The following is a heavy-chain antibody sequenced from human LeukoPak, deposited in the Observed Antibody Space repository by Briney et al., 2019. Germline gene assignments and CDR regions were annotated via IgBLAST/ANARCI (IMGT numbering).Heavy chain of an antibody. CDR1: GFSFSRYW. J-gene: IGHJ4*02. CDR2: INSDGRSA. Sequence: PGGSLRLSCAASGFSFSRYWMHWVRQAPGKGLVWVSRINSDGRSAVYADSVKGRFTISRDNAKNTPYLQMDSLRAEDTAVYYCTRVSTTDDYWGQGTLVTVSS. CDR3: TRVSTTDDY. V-gene: IGHV3-74*01. D-gene: IGHD2/OR15-2a*01.